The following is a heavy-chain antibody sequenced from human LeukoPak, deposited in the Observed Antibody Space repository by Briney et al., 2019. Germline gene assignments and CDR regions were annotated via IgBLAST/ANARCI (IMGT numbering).Heavy chain of an antibody. J-gene: IGHJ3*01. V-gene: IGHV3-21*01. D-gene: IGHD1-7*01. CDR1: GFTFSTFS. Sequence: GGSLRLSCAASGFTFSTFSMNWVRQTPGKGLEWVSAISGSGSDIYYADSVKGRFTISRDNPKRSLYLQMNSLRAEDTAVYYCARRTFRNDAFDVWGQGTVVTVSS. CDR3: ARRTFRNDAFDV. CDR2: ISGSGSDI.